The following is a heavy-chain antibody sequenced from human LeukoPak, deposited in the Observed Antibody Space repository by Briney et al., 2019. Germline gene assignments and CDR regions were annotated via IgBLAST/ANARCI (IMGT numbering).Heavy chain of an antibody. CDR1: GFTFSNHN. D-gene: IGHD3-10*01. Sequence: GGSLRLSCAASGFTFSNHNMNWVRQAPGKGLEWVSSISTSSSYIYYADSVKGRFTISRDNAKNSLYLQMNSLRVEDTAVYYCAKVAKYYYGSETYYFFEHWGQGTPVTASS. J-gene: IGHJ4*02. CDR3: AKVAKYYYGSETYYFFEH. CDR2: ISTSSSYI. V-gene: IGHV3-21*01.